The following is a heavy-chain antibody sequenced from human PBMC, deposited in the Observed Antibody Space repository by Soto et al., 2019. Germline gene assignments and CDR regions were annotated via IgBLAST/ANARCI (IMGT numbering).Heavy chain of an antibody. D-gene: IGHD5-18*01. CDR3: ARVSYAGGIAMVPRH. CDR1: GYTFTSYG. V-gene: IGHV1-18*01. J-gene: IGHJ4*02. Sequence: QVQLVQSGAEVKKPGASVKVSCKASGYTFTSYGISWVRQAPGQGLEWLGWISAYNGNTNYAQKLQGRVTMTTDTSTSTAYMELRSLRSDDTAVYYCARVSYAGGIAMVPRHWGQGTLVTVSS. CDR2: ISAYNGNT.